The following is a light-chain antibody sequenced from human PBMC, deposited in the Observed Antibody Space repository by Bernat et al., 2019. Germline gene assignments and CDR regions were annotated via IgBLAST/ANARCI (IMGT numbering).Light chain of an antibody. V-gene: IGLV1-47*02. CDR1: SSNIGSNY. J-gene: IGLJ2*01. Sequence: QSVLTQPPSASGTPGQRVTISCSGSSSNIGSNYVYWYQQVPGTAPKLLIYSNNQRPSGVPDRFSGSKSGTSASLAISGLRSEAEADYYCAAWDDSLSGPVFGGGTKRTVL. CDR3: AAWDDSLSGPV. CDR2: SNN.